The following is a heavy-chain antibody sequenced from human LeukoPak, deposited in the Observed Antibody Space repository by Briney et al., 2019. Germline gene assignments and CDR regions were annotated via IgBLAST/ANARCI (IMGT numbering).Heavy chain of an antibody. CDR3: ARHDSGSYRPHAFDI. CDR1: GGSISSYH. J-gene: IGHJ3*02. CDR2: IYYSGST. D-gene: IGHD1-26*01. Sequence: KPSETLSLTCTVSGGSISSYHWSWIRQPPGKGLEWIGYIYYSGSTNYNPSLKSRVTISVDTSKNQFSLKLSSVTAADTAVYYCARHDSGSYRPHAFDIWGQGTMVTVSS. V-gene: IGHV4-59*08.